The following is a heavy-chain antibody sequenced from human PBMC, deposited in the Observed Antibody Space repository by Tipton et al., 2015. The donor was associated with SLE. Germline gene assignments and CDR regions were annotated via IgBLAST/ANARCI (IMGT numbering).Heavy chain of an antibody. J-gene: IGHJ4*02. CDR3: ARGEGILDY. CDR2: INHSGST. D-gene: IGHD5-18*01. CDR1: GGSISSHY. V-gene: IGHV4-34*01. Sequence: TLSLTCTVSGGSISSHYWSWIRQPPGKGLEWIGEINHSGSTNYNPSLKSRVTISVDTSKNQFSLKLSSVTAADTAVYYCARGEGILDYWGQGTLVTVSS.